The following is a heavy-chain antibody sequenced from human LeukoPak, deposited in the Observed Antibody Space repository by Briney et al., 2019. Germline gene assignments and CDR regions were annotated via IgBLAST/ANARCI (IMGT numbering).Heavy chain of an antibody. V-gene: IGHV3-23*01. D-gene: IGHD3-10*01. J-gene: IGHJ4*02. CDR3: AKEDGHHGSGRYYYFDY. CDR1: GFTLSNYA. Sequence: GGSLRLSCEASGFTLSNYAMSWVRQAPGKGLEWVSGICGHGISIYYADSVKGRFTISRDNSKSTLYLVMNSLRAEDTAVYYCAKEDGHHGSGRYYYFDYWGQGTLVTVSS. CDR2: ICGHGISI.